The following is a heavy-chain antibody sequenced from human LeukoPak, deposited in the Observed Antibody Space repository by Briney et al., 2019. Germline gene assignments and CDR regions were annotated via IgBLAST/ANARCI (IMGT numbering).Heavy chain of an antibody. V-gene: IGHV3-74*01. Sequence: GGSLRLSCAASGVTFSSYWGWWVRHAPGKGLVWVSRINSDGSSTGHADSVKGRFTISRDNAKNTLYLQMNNLRAEDTAVYYCARWGMGATDYWGQGTLVTVAS. CDR1: GVTFSSYW. D-gene: IGHD1-26*01. J-gene: IGHJ4*02. CDR3: ARWGMGATDY. CDR2: INSDGSST.